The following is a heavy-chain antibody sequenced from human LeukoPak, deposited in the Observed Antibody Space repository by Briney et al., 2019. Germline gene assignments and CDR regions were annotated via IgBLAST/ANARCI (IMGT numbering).Heavy chain of an antibody. CDR2: ISAYNGNT. CDR3: AKTPDEMDNYDY. V-gene: IGHV1-18*01. CDR1: GYTFTSYG. J-gene: IGHJ4*02. D-gene: IGHD5-24*01. Sequence: ASVKVSCKASGYTFTSYGISWVRQAPGQGLEWMGWISAYNGNTNYAQKLQGRVTMTTDTSTSTAYMELRSLRSDDTAVYYCAKTPDEMDNYDYWGQGTLVTVSS.